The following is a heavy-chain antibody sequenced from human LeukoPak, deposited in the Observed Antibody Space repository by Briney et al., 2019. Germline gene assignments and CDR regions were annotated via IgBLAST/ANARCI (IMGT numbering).Heavy chain of an antibody. D-gene: IGHD3-16*01. CDR1: GGSISSGGYY. V-gene: IGHV4-31*03. Sequence: SQTLPLTCTVSGGSISSGGYYWSWIRQHPGKGLEWIGYIYYSGSTYYNPSLKSRVTISVDTSKNQFSLKLSSVTAADTAVYYCARGEFGWYFDLWGRGTLVTVSS. CDR3: ARGEFGWYFDL. CDR2: IYYSGST. J-gene: IGHJ2*01.